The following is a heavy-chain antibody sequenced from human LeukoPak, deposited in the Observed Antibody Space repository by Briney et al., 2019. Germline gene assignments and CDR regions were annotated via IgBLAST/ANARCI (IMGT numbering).Heavy chain of an antibody. CDR3: ARDSGSGSNDY. CDR2: ISAGNGNT. V-gene: IGHV1-3*01. J-gene: IGHJ4*02. CDR1: GYTSTSYA. Sequence: RASVKVSCKASGYTSTSYAIHWVRQAPGQRLEWMGWISAGNGNTKYSQNFQGRVTFISNTSATTAFMELSSLRSEDAAVYYCARDSGSGSNDYWGQGTLVTVSS. D-gene: IGHD1-26*01.